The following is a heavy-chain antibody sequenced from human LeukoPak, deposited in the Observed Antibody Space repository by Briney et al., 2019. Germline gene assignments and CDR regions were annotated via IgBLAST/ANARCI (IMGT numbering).Heavy chain of an antibody. CDR3: ARRNAYGWSFDY. CDR1: GYTFTVYY. Sequence: GESLKISCQGPGYTFTVYYIGWVRQLPGKGLEWMGIIHPGDSDTKYSPSSQGQVIISVDKSINTAYLQWSSLKASDTAIYYCARRNAYGWSFDYWGQGTLVTVSS. V-gene: IGHV5-51*01. D-gene: IGHD2-15*01. CDR2: IHPGDSDT. J-gene: IGHJ4*02.